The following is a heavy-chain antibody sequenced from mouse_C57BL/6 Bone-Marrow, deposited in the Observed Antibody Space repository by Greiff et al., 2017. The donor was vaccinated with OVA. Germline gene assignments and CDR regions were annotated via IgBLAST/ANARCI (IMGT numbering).Heavy chain of an antibody. V-gene: IGHV14-3*01. Sequence: VQLQQSVAELVRPGASVKLSCTASGFTLTNTYMHWVKQRPEQGLEWIGRIDPANGNTNYAPNFQGKATITADTSSTTAYLQLSSLTSEDTALYYCARVEYYCPWFAYGGQGTLVTVS. J-gene: IGHJ3*01. CDR2: IDPANGNT. D-gene: IGHD1-1*01. CDR1: GFTLTNTY. CDR3: ARVEYYCPWFAY.